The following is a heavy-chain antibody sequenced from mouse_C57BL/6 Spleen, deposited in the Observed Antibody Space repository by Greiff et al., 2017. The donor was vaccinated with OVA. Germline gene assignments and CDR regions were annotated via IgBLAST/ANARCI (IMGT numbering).Heavy chain of an antibody. CDR3: ARAALLRYFDD. J-gene: IGHJ1*03. CDR1: GYTFTSYW. D-gene: IGHD1-2*01. Sequence: QVQLQQPGTELVKPGASVKLSCKASGYTFTSYWMHWVKQRPGKGLEWIGNINPSNGGTNYNEKFKSKATLNVEKSSSTAYMQLSSLTSEDSAVYYYARAALLRYFDDWGTGTTVTVSS. CDR2: INPSNGGT. V-gene: IGHV1-53*01.